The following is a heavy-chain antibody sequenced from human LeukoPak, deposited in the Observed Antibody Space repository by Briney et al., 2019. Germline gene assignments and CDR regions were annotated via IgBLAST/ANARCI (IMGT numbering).Heavy chain of an antibody. CDR3: ARERGIAARSFDY. V-gene: IGHV3-11*01. Sequence: GGSLRLSCAASGFTFSDYYMSWIRQAPGKGLEWVSHISSSGSTIYYADSVKGRFTISRDNAKNSLYLQMNSLRAEDTAVYYCARERGIAARSFDYWGQGTLVTVSS. J-gene: IGHJ4*02. CDR1: GFTFSDYY. D-gene: IGHD6-6*01. CDR2: ISSSGSTI.